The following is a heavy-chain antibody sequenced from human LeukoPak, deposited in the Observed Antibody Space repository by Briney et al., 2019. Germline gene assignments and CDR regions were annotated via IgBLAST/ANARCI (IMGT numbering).Heavy chain of an antibody. D-gene: IGHD3-16*01. CDR3: ARVKETLGGRAFDI. CDR1: GGTFSSYA. Sequence: PVKVSCKASGGTFSSYAISRVRQAPGQGLEGRGGIIPIFGTANYAQKFQGRVTITADESTSTAYMELSSLRSEDTAVYYCARVKETLGGRAFDIWRQGTMVTVSS. J-gene: IGHJ3*02. CDR2: IIPIFGTA. V-gene: IGHV1-69*13.